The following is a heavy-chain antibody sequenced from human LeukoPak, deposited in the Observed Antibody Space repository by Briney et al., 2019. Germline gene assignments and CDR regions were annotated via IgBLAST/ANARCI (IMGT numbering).Heavy chain of an antibody. Sequence: PGGSLRLSCAASGFTFSSYSTNWVRQAPGKGLEWVSSISSSSSYIYYADSVKGRFTISRDNAKNSLYLQMNSLRAEDTAVYYCAREPYYYGSGSSPDYYGMDVWGQGTTVTVSS. CDR1: GFTFSSYS. D-gene: IGHD3-10*01. CDR3: AREPYYYGSGSSPDYYGMDV. J-gene: IGHJ6*02. V-gene: IGHV3-21*01. CDR2: ISSSSSYI.